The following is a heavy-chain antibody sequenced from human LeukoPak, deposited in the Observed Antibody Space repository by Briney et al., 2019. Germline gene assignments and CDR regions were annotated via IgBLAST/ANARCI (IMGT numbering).Heavy chain of an antibody. CDR3: AKDNLCSGGSCYSLDS. J-gene: IGHJ4*02. Sequence: QTGGSLRLSRAASGFTFSNYAMSWVRQAPGMGLEWVSTISGSGETTDYAGSVKGRFTVSRDNSKNTLYLEMISLRPEDTAVYSCAKDNLCSGGSCYSLDSWGQGTLITVSS. CDR1: GFTFSNYA. V-gene: IGHV3-23*01. CDR2: ISGSGETT. D-gene: IGHD2-15*01.